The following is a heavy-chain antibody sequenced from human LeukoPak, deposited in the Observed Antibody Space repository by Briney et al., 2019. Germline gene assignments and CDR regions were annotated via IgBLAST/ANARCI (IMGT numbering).Heavy chain of an antibody. D-gene: IGHD7-27*01. CDR3: AKILGSGVWYGFDI. V-gene: IGHV4-4*09. Sequence: PSETLSLTCSVSGGSFNSYYWSWLRQPPGEGLEWIGYIYTTGRTNYNPSRKGRVTISVDSSKNQFSLKLSSVTAADTAVYYCAKILGSGVWYGFDIWGQGTMVTVSS. J-gene: IGHJ3*02. CDR1: GGSFNSYY. CDR2: IYTTGRT.